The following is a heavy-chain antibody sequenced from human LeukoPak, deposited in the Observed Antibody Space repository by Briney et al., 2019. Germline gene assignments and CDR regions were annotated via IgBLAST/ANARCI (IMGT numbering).Heavy chain of an antibody. Sequence: PGGSLRLSCAASGFTFSAYGMSWVRQAPGKGLEGVASIKQDGTEKYYVDSVNGRFTISRDNAKNSLYLQLNSLRAEDTAVYYCAKDRPLKIAAPIDYWGQGTLVTVSS. D-gene: IGHD6-13*01. CDR1: GFTFSAYG. V-gene: IGHV3-7*01. J-gene: IGHJ4*02. CDR2: IKQDGTEK. CDR3: AKDRPLKIAAPIDY.